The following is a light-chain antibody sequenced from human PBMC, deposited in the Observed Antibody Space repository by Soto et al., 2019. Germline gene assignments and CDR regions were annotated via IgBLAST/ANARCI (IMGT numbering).Light chain of an antibody. CDR3: QQGSNWPPGLT. J-gene: IGKJ4*01. CDR2: GAS. CDR1: QSVSSSY. V-gene: IGKV3D-20*02. Sequence: DIVLTQSPGTLSLSPGERATLSCRASQSVSSSYLAWYQQKPGQAPRLLISGASNRATGIPDRFSGSGSGTDFTLTISSLEPEDFAVYYCQQGSNWPPGLTFGGGTKVDIK.